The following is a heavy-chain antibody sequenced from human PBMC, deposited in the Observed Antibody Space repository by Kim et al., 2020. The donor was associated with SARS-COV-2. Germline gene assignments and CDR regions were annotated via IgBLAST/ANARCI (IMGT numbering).Heavy chain of an antibody. Sequence: GGSLRLSCAASGFTFSSYDMHWVRQAPGKGLEWVSAIGTAGDTYYLGSVKGRFTISRENAKNSLYLQMNSLRAGDTAVYYCAGDSSGWIDYWGQGTLVTVSS. J-gene: IGHJ4*02. CDR2: IGTAGDT. CDR1: GFTFSSYD. D-gene: IGHD6-19*01. CDR3: AGDSSGWIDY. V-gene: IGHV3-13*04.